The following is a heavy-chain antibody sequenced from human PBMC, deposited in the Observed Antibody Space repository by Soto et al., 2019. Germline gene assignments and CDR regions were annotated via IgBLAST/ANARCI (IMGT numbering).Heavy chain of an antibody. CDR1: GYTFTSYD. D-gene: IGHD3-3*01. J-gene: IGHJ6*02. CDR3: ARGQYYDFWSGSYGMDV. CDR2: MNPNSGNT. V-gene: IGHV1-8*01. Sequence: SVKVSCKASGYTFTSYDINWVRQATGQGLEWMGWMNPNSGNTGYAQKFQGRVTMTRNTSISTAYMELSSLRSEDTAVYYCARGQYYDFWSGSYGMDVWGQGTTVTVSS.